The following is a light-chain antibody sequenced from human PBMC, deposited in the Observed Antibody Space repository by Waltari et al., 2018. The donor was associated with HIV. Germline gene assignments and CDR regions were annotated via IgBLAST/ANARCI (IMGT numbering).Light chain of an antibody. CDR3: QSYASSKHVL. CDR1: SGSFASNY. V-gene: IGLV6-57*01. CDR2: QDN. J-gene: IGLJ2*01. Sequence: NFMLTQPHSVSESPGKTVTISCTRSSGSFASNYVQWYQQRPGSSPTTVIYQDNQRPCWAPERFSGAIESSCDSASLTISGLKAEDEADYGCQSYASSKHVLFGGVTELTVL.